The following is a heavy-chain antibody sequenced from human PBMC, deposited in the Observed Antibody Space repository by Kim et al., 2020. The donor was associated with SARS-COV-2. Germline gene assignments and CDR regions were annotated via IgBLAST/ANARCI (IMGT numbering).Heavy chain of an antibody. CDR3: AREGGNRFGAVGPPYYFDY. J-gene: IGHJ4*02. Sequence: SQTLSLTCAISGDSVSSNSAAWNWIRQSPSRGLEWLGRTYYRSKWYNDYAVSVKSRITINPDTSKNQFSLQLNSVTPEDTAVYYCAREGGNRFGAVGPPYYFDYWGQGTLVTVSS. CDR1: GDSVSSNSAA. V-gene: IGHV6-1*01. CDR2: TYYRSKWYN. D-gene: IGHD3-10*01.